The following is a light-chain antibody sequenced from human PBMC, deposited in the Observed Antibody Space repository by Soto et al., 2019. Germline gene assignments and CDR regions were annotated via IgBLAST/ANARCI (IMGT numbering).Light chain of an antibody. CDR3: MQARQTLWT. CDR2: LGS. Sequence: DIVMTQSPLSLPVTPGEPASISCRSSQSLLHSNGYNYLDWYLQKPGQSPQLLIYLGSNRASGVPDRFSGSGSGTDFTLKISRVEAEDVGVYYCMQARQTLWTFGQGTKGEIK. CDR1: QSLLHSNGYNY. V-gene: IGKV2-28*01. J-gene: IGKJ1*01.